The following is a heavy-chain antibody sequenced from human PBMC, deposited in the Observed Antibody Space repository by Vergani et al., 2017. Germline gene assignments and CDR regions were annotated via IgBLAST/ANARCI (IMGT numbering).Heavy chain of an antibody. V-gene: IGHV3-23*04. CDR3: AKEGTYYYDSP. CDR1: GITFRNYA. Sequence: EVDLVESGGGLAQPGGSLRLSCEASGITFRNYAMTWVRQAPGKGLEWVSIISDNGGTTYYADSVKGRFTISRDNSKDTLYLQMNSLRAEDTAVYYCAKEGTYYYDSPWGQGTMVTVSS. D-gene: IGHD3-22*01. J-gene: IGHJ3*01. CDR2: ISDNGGTT.